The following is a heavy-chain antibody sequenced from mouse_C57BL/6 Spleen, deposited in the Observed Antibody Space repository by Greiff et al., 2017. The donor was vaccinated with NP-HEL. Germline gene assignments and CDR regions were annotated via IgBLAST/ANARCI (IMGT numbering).Heavy chain of an antibody. Sequence: VQLVESGAELVKPGASVKISCKASGYAFSSYWMNWVKQRPGKGLEWIGQIYPGDGDTNYNGKFKGKATLTAGKSSSTAYMQLSSLTSEDSAVYFCARSHYYGSSYYFDYWGQGTTLTVSS. J-gene: IGHJ2*01. V-gene: IGHV1-80*01. CDR2: IYPGDGDT. CDR3: ARSHYYGSSYYFDY. D-gene: IGHD1-1*01. CDR1: GYAFSSYW.